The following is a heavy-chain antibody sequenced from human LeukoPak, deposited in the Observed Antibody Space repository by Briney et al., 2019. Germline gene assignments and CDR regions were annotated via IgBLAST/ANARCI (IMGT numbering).Heavy chain of an antibody. V-gene: IGHV3-7*01. CDR2: IKQDGSEK. D-gene: IGHD6-19*01. J-gene: IGHJ3*02. CDR1: GFTFSSYW. CDR3: ARDTVAGTRGVGAFDI. Sequence: GSLRLSCAASGFTFSSYWMSWVRQAPGKGLEWVANIKQDGSEKYYVDSVKGRFTISRDNAKNSLYLQMNSLRAEDTAVYYCARDTVAGTRGVGAFDIWGQGTMVTVSS.